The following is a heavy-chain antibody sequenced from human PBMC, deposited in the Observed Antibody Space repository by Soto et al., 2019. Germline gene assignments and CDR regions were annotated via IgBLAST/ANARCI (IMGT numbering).Heavy chain of an antibody. CDR1: GFTFSNYV. V-gene: IGHV3-23*01. J-gene: IGHJ4*02. D-gene: IGHD6-19*01. CDR3: ARRQFFSFDS. Sequence: GALRLSCVAPGFTFSNYVMSWVRQAPGKGLECVAAIAGNGGILYYTDSVKGRFSISRDNSKNTLHLQMNGLRAEDTAVYYCARRQFFSFDSWGQGILVTVSS. CDR2: IAGNGGIL.